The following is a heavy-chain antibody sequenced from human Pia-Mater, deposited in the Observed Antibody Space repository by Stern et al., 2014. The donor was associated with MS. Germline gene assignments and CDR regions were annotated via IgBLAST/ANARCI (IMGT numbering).Heavy chain of an antibody. V-gene: IGHV3-23*04. CDR2: ITGSGT. Sequence: EVQLVESGGGLVQPGGSLRLSCVASGFTFSSSMMTWVRQVPGKGLEWVSVITGSGTYYADSVKGRFTVSRDTSKNTVYLQMNSLRVEDAALYYCARGWGESWGQGALVTVSS. CDR3: ARGWGES. CDR1: GFTFSSSM. J-gene: IGHJ5*02. D-gene: IGHD3-16*01.